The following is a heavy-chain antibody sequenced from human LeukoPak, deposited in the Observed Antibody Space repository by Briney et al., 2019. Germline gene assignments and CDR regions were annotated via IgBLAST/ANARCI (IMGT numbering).Heavy chain of an antibody. CDR2: ISSSSSTI. CDR1: GFTFSSYS. D-gene: IGHD3-22*01. J-gene: IGHJ4*02. CDR3: ASHPRYYYDSSGDY. V-gene: IGHV3-48*01. Sequence: GSLRLSCAASGFTFSSYSMNWVRQAPGKGLEWVSYISSSSSTIYYADSVKGRFTISRDNAKNSLYLQMNSLRAEDTAVYYCASHPRYYYDSSGDYWGQGTLVRVSS.